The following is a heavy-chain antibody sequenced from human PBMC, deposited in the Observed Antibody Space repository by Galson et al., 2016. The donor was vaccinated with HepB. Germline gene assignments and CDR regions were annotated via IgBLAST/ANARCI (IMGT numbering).Heavy chain of an antibody. CDR3: AKDVPLITRGSMDV. Sequence: SLRLSCAASGFSFSTYAMSWVRQAPGKGLEWVSTISGGGFGTYYSDSVKGRFTISRDNSENTLFLQMSSMRADDTAVYYCAKDVPLITRGSMDVWGQGTTVTVAS. D-gene: IGHD1-20*01. V-gene: IGHV3-23*01. CDR1: GFSFSTYA. CDR2: ISGGGFGT. J-gene: IGHJ6*02.